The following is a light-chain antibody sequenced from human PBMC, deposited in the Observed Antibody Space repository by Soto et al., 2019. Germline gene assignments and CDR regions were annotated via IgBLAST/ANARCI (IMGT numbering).Light chain of an antibody. CDR3: QQRNYWQVT. CDR2: DVS. Sequence: EIVFTQSPVALSLYPGEKATLSCRASQSISGYLAWYQQKPGQAPRLLIYDVSNRATGIPARFSGSGSGTDFTLTISSLEPEDFAIYYCQQRNYWQVTFGQGTRLEI. CDR1: QSISGY. V-gene: IGKV3-11*01. J-gene: IGKJ5*01.